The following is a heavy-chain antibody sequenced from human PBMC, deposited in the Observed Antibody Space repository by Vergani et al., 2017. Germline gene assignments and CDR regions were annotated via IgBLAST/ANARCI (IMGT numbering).Heavy chain of an antibody. J-gene: IGHJ4*02. Sequence: QVQLVESGGGVVQPGRSLRLSCAASGFTFSSYAMHWVRQAPGKGLEWVAVISYDGSNKYYADSVKGRFTISRDNSKNTLYLQMNSLRAEDTAVYYCARDGGVDIVVVPAAFDYWGQGTLVTVSS. V-gene: IGHV3-30-3*01. D-gene: IGHD2-2*01. CDR3: ARDGGVDIVVVPAAFDY. CDR1: GFTFSSYA. CDR2: ISYDGSNK.